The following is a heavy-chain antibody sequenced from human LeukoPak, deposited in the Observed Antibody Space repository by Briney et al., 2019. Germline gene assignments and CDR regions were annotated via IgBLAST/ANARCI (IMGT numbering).Heavy chain of an antibody. D-gene: IGHD5-12*01. CDR2: IKEDGSEK. CDR3: ARGRRRLEVDY. J-gene: IGHJ4*02. Sequence: GGSLRLSCAASGLNFSSRWMNWVRQAPGQGLEWVASIKEDGSEKHYVDSVKGRFTISRDNGKNSLYLQMNSLRAEDTAVYYCARGRRRLEVDYWGQGTLVTVSS. CDR1: GLNFSSRW. V-gene: IGHV3-7*03.